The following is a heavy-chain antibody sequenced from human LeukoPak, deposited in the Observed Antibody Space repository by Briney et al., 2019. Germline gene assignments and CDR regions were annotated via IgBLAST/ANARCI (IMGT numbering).Heavy chain of an antibody. J-gene: IGHJ2*01. D-gene: IGHD6-19*01. Sequence: GGSLRLSCAASGLTFSSYAMSWVRQAPGKGLEWVSAISGSGGSTYYADSVKGRFTISRDNSKNTLYLQMNSLRAEDTAVYYCAKRGLAGWYAPNWYFDLWGRGTLVTVSS. CDR3: AKRGLAGWYAPNWYFDL. CDR1: GLTFSSYA. CDR2: ISGSGGST. V-gene: IGHV3-23*01.